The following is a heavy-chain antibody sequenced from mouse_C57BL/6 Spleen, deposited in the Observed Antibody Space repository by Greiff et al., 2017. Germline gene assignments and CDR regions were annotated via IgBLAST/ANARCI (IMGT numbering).Heavy chain of an antibody. V-gene: IGHV1-72*01. J-gene: IGHJ2*01. CDR2: IDPNSGGT. CDR3: ASSKIWYYGSSPYFDY. CDR1: GYTFTSYW. Sequence: QVQLQQPGAELVKPGASVKLSCKASGYTFTSYWMHWVKQRPGRGLEWIGRIDPNSGGTKYNEKFKSKATLTVDKPSSTAYMQLSSLTSEDSAVYYCASSKIWYYGSSPYFDYWGQGTTLTVSS. D-gene: IGHD1-1*01.